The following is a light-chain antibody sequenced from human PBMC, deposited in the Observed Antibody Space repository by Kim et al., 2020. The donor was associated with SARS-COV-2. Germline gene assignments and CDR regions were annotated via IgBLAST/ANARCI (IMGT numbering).Light chain of an antibody. CDR2: RDS. CDR1: NIGSKN. CDR3: QVWDSSTYV. Sequence: SYELTQPLSVSVALGQTARITCGGNNIGSKNVHWYQLKPGQAPVLVIYRDSNRPSGIPERFSGSNSGNTATLTISRAQAGDEADYYCQVWDSSTYVFGTGTKVTVL. J-gene: IGLJ1*01. V-gene: IGLV3-9*01.